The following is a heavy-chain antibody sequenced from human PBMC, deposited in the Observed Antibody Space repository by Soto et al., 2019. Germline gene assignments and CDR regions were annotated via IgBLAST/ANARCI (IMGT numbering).Heavy chain of an antibody. CDR2: ISAYNGNT. CDR1: GYTFTSYG. V-gene: IGHV1-18*01. Sequence: QVQLVQSGAEVKKPGASVKVSCKASGYTFTSYGFTWVRQAPGHGLEWMGWISAYNGNTNYAQKLQGRGTMTTDTSTRTAYMELSSLRSDDTAVYYCARDRGSYALDYWGQGTLVTVSS. J-gene: IGHJ4*02. CDR3: ARDRGSYALDY. D-gene: IGHD1-26*01.